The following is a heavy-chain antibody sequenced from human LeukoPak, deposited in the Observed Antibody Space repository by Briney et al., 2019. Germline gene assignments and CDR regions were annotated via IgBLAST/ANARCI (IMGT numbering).Heavy chain of an antibody. CDR3: ARATSGSGDY. D-gene: IGHD1-26*01. CDR2: ISYDGSNK. V-gene: IGHV3-30*04. Sequence: GRSLRLSCAASGFTFSSYAMHWVRQAPGKGLEWVAVISYDGSNKYYADSVKGRFTISRDNSKNTLYLQMTSLRAEDTAVYSCARATSGSGDYWGQGTLVTVSS. J-gene: IGHJ4*02. CDR1: GFTFSSYA.